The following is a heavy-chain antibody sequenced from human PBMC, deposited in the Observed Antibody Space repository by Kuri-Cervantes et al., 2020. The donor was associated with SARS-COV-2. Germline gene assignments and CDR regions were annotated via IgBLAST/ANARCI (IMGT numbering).Heavy chain of an antibody. V-gene: IGHV3-30*03. D-gene: IGHD4-17*01. CDR2: ISSDGKNK. J-gene: IGHJ6*02. Sequence: GESLKISCVASGFNFSTTDMHWVRQAPGKGLEWVTFISSDGKNKKCMASGKGRFTISRDNSQNTLHLQMKSLRAEDTAVYYCAREHTMTTQGDYYYGMDVWGQGTTVTVSS. CDR3: AREHTMTTQGDYYYGMDV. CDR1: GFNFSTTD.